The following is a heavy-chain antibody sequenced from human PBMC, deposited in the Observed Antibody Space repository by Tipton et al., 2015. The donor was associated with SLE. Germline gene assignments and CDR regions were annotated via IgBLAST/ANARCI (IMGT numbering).Heavy chain of an antibody. CDR2: INHSEST. CDR3: ARGLGEFDY. CDR1: GFTFSDYY. Sequence: QVQLVQSGGGLVKPGGSLRLSCAASGFTFSDYYMNWVRQAPGKGLEWIGEINHSESTNYNPSLKSRVTISVDTSKNQFSLKLSSVTAADTAVYYCARGLGEFDYWGQGTLVTVSS. D-gene: IGHD3-16*01. J-gene: IGHJ4*02. V-gene: IGHV4-34*01.